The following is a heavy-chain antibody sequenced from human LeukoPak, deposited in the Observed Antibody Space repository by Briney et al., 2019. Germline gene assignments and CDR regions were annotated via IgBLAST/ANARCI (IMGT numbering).Heavy chain of an antibody. CDR1: GGSISSYY. CDR3: ARLRPVAGYDAFDI. J-gene: IGHJ3*02. V-gene: IGHV4-59*08. CDR2: IYYSGST. Sequence: LETLSLTCSVSGGSISSYYWSWIRQPPGKGLEWIGYIYYSGSTNYNPSLKSRVTMSVDTSKNQFSLKLTSVTAADTAVYYCARLRPVAGYDAFDIWGHGTMVTGSS. D-gene: IGHD6-19*01.